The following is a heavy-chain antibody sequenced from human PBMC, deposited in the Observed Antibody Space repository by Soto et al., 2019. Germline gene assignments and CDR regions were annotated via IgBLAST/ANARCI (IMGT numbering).Heavy chain of an antibody. CDR3: ARGIGDFWSGHAIDY. Sequence: GGSLRLSCAASGFTFSSYGMHWVRQAPGKGLEWVAVIWYDGSNKYYADSVKGRFTISRDNSKNTLYLQMNSLRAEDTAVYYCARGIGDFWSGHAIDYWGQGTLVTVSS. CDR2: IWYDGSNK. V-gene: IGHV3-33*01. D-gene: IGHD3-3*01. J-gene: IGHJ4*02. CDR1: GFTFSSYG.